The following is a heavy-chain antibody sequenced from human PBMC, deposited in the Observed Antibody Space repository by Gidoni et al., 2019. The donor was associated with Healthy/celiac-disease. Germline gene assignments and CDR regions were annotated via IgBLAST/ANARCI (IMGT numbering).Heavy chain of an antibody. CDR1: GGSIRSSSYY. CDR3: ARLVLRSRFEDFWSGYDGGYVDY. J-gene: IGHJ4*02. V-gene: IGHV4-39*01. CDR2: IYYSGRT. D-gene: IGHD3-3*01. Sequence: QLQLQESGPGLEKPSATLSLTCTVSGGSIRSSSYYWGWLRQPPGKGLEWIGIIYYSGRTYYNASVKIRVTISVDTSKNQFSLKLSSVTAADTAVYYCARLVLRSRFEDFWSGYDGGYVDYWGQGTLVTVSS.